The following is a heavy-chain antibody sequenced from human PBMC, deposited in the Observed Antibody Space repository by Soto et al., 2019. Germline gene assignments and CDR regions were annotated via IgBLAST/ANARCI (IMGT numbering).Heavy chain of an antibody. Sequence: GGSLRLSCAASGFTFSSYSMNWVRQAPGKGLEWVSSISSSSSYIYYADSVKGRFTISRDNSKNSLYLQMNSLRAEDTAVFYCARVMVRSQYCMDVWGQGITVTVSS. V-gene: IGHV3-21*01. CDR3: ARVMVRSQYCMDV. J-gene: IGHJ6*03. D-gene: IGHD3-10*01. CDR2: ISSSSSYI. CDR1: GFTFSSYS.